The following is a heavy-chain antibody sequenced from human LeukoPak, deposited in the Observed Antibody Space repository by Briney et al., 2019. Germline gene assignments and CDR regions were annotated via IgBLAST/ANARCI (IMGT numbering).Heavy chain of an antibody. CDR1: GASISSYY. J-gene: IGHJ6*02. CDR2: IYYNGNT. Sequence: PSETLSLTCTVSGASISSYYWSWIRQPPGKGLEWIGYIYYNGNTNYSPSLKSRVTMSVDTSKNLFSLKVSSVTAADTAVYYCARGRSNYYGMDVWGQGTTVTVSS. D-gene: IGHD1-26*01. V-gene: IGHV4-59*01. CDR3: ARGRSNYYGMDV.